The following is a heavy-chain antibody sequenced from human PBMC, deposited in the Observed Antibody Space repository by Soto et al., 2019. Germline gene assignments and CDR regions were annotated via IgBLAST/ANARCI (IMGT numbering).Heavy chain of an antibody. CDR3: AKDFVGEQWLAHPFDY. Sequence: PSETLSLTCTVSGGSISGYYWSWIRQPPGKGLEWLGYIFYSGTTNYNPSLQSRLTISVDTSKNQFSLTLHLQMNSLRAEDTAVYYCAKDFVGEQWLAHPFDYWGQGTLVTVSS. CDR1: GGSISGYY. V-gene: IGHV4-59*12. J-gene: IGHJ4*02. CDR2: IFYSGTT. D-gene: IGHD6-19*01.